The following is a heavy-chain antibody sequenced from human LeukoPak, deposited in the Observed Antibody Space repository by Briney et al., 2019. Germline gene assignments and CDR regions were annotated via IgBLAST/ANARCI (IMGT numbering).Heavy chain of an antibody. V-gene: IGHV3-53*01. CDR2: IYSGGST. CDR3: ARGGIGAAGDFEY. D-gene: IGHD6-13*01. J-gene: IGHJ4*02. Sequence: PGGSLRLSCAASGFTVSTDYMNWVRQAPGKGLEWVSVIYSGGSTYYADSVKGRFTISRDNSKNTLYLQMNSLRAEDTAVHYCARGGIGAAGDFEYWGQGTLVTVSS. CDR1: GFTVSTDY.